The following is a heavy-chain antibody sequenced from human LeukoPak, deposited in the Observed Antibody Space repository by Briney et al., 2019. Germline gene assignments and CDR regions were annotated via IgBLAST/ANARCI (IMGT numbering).Heavy chain of an antibody. CDR3: ATKGRYYDSSGYYKDFDY. V-gene: IGHV1-46*01. CDR1: GYTFTSHY. Sequence: ASVKVSCKASGYTFTSHYMHWVRQAPGQGLEWMGIINPSGGSTSYAQKFQGRVTMTRDTSTSTVYMELSSLRSEDTAVYYCATKGRYYDSSGYYKDFDYWGQGTLVTVSS. D-gene: IGHD3-22*01. J-gene: IGHJ4*02. CDR2: INPSGGST.